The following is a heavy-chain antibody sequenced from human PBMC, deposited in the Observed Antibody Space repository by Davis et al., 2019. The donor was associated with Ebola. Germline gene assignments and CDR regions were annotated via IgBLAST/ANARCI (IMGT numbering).Heavy chain of an antibody. J-gene: IGHJ6*01. CDR1: GYTLTELS. V-gene: IGHV1-69*06. CDR3: TLLQEHL. CDR2: IIPLFGTT. Sequence: SVKVSCKVSGYTLTELSMHWVRQAPGQGLEWMGGIIPLFGTTNYAQKFRGRVMITADKSTRIAYMELNSLHQGPIGLPPGTLLQEHLWG.